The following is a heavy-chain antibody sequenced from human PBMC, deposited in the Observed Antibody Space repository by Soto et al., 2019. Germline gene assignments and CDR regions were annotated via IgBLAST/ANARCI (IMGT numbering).Heavy chain of an antibody. CDR2: IMPVFGRP. D-gene: IGHD3-22*01. CDR1: GGTFSKNT. J-gene: IGHJ4*02. Sequence: SVKVSCKASGGTFSKNTISWVRQAPGQGLEWMGGIMPVFGRPNYAQKFQGRVTITADEYTRTAYMELSRLKSDDTAVYYCARQFDYDTSGYYYAYWGQGTQVTSPQ. V-gene: IGHV1-69*13. CDR3: ARQFDYDTSGYYYAY.